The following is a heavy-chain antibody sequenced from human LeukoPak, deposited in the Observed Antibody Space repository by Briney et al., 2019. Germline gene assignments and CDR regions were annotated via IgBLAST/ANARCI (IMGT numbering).Heavy chain of an antibody. V-gene: IGHV3-48*01. CDR2: ISSSSSTI. CDR3: ARVFSTTYRLPPYYYYYGMDV. CDR1: GFTFSSYS. Sequence: GGSLRLSCAASGFTFSSYSMYWVRQAPGKGLEWVSYISSSSSTIYYADSVKGRFTISRDNAKNSLYLQMNSLRAEDTAVYYCARVFSTTYRLPPYYYYYGMDVWGQGTTVTVSS. D-gene: IGHD2-2*01. J-gene: IGHJ6*02.